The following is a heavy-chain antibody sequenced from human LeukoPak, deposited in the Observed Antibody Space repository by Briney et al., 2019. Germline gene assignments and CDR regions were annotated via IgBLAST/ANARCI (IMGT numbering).Heavy chain of an antibody. CDR2: VSAYNGNT. J-gene: IGHJ4*02. D-gene: IGHD1-14*01. CDR3: ARDEPYHFDY. Sequence: ASVEVSCKASGYTFTGYYMHWVRQAPGQGLEWMGWVSAYNGNTNYAQKLQGRVTMTTDTSTSTAYMELRSLRSDDTAVYYCARDEPYHFDYWGQGTLVTVSS. V-gene: IGHV1-18*04. CDR1: GYTFTGYY.